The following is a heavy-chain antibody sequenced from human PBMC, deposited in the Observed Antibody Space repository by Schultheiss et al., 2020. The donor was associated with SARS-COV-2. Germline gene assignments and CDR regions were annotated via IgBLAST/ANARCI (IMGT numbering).Heavy chain of an antibody. CDR2: IYHSGST. CDR3: ARVTTLYYYYYYGMDV. D-gene: IGHD4-17*01. CDR1: GGSISSGGYS. J-gene: IGHJ6*02. Sequence: TLSLTCTVSGGSISSGGYSWSWIRQPPGKGLEWIGYIYHSGSTYYNPSLKSRVTISVDTSKNQFSLKLSSVTAADTAVYYCARVTTLYYYYYYGMDVWGQGTTVTVSS. V-gene: IGHV4-30-2*05.